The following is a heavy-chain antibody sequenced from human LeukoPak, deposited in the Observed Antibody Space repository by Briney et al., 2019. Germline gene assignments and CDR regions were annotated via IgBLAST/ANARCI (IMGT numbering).Heavy chain of an antibody. D-gene: IGHD2-8*01. CDR3: ARDRDRTNGVCYGDYYYMDV. CDR1: GGSISSYY. V-gene: IGHV4-59*01. Sequence: PSETLSLTCTVSGGSISSYYWSWIRQPPGKGLEWIGYIYYSGSTNYNPSLKSRVTISVDTSKNQFSLKLSSVTAADTAVYYCARDRDRTNGVCYGDYYYMDVWGKGTTVTVSS. CDR2: IYYSGST. J-gene: IGHJ6*03.